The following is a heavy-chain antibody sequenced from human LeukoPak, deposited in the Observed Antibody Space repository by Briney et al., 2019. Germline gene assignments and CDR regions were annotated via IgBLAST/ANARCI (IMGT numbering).Heavy chain of an antibody. Sequence: PGRSLRLSCAASGFNLDDYAMHWVRQGPGKGLEWVSSISWDSGSSVYVDSVKGRFTISRDNAKNSLYLQMDSLTPEDSALYYCVKDLRLDLHLDTFHIWGRGTRVTVSS. CDR3: VKDLRLDLHLDTFHI. J-gene: IGHJ3*02. CDR2: ISWDSGSS. V-gene: IGHV3-9*01. D-gene: IGHD1-1*01. CDR1: GFNLDDYA.